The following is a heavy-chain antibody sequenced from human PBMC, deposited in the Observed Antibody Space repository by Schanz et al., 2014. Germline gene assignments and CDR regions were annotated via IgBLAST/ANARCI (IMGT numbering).Heavy chain of an antibody. CDR2: IGTSGGT. Sequence: DVHLLESGGGLVQPGGSLRLSCAASGFSFSDYYMSWIRQAPGKGLEWVSTIGTSGGTYYAESVKGRFTISRDNSKNTLYLQMNSLRAEDTAVYYCARDVRLDRRGNWFDPWGQGTLVTVSS. CDR3: ARDVRLDRRGNWFDP. D-gene: IGHD1-1*01. CDR1: GFSFSDYY. J-gene: IGHJ5*02. V-gene: IGHV3-23*01.